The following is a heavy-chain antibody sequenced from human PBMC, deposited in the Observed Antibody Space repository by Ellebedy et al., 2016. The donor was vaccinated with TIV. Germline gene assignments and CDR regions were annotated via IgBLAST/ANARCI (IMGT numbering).Heavy chain of an antibody. V-gene: IGHV1-58*01. CDR1: GFTLTSSA. J-gene: IGHJ6*02. Sequence: AASVTVSCKASGFTLTSSAVQWVRQARGQRLEWIGWIVVGSGNPNYAQKFQGRVTITADESTSTAYMELSSLRSEDTAVYYCARGGGYSYGYETFPEAKYYYYGMDVWGQGTTVTVSS. CDR3: ARGGGYSYGYETFPEAKYYYYGMDV. D-gene: IGHD5-18*01. CDR2: IVVGSGNP.